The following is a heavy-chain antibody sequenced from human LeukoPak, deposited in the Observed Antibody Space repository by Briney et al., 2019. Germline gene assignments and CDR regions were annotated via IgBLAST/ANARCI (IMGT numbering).Heavy chain of an antibody. D-gene: IGHD5-18*01. Sequence: GTSLRLSCAASGFTFNNFTMHWVRQAPGKGLEWVALIWYDGSNKYYADSVRGRFTISRDNSKNMLYLQMNSLRAEDTAVYYCARDRGYSYAHPLDFWGQGTLVTVSS. J-gene: IGHJ4*02. CDR1: GFTFNNFT. CDR2: IWYDGSNK. V-gene: IGHV3-33*01. CDR3: ARDRGYSYAHPLDF.